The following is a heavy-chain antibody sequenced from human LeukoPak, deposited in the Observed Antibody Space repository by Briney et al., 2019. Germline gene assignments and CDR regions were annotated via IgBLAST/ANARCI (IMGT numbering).Heavy chain of an antibody. D-gene: IGHD6-19*01. CDR2: ISPSGGST. CDR3: ARGSGWYYFDY. Sequence: EASVKVSCKAFGYTFTSNYMHWVRQAPGQGPEWMGVISPSGGSTTYAQKFQGRVTLTRDMSTSTDYLELSSLRSEDTAVYYCARGSGWYYFDYWGQGTLVTVSP. J-gene: IGHJ4*02. CDR1: GYTFTSNY. V-gene: IGHV1-46*01.